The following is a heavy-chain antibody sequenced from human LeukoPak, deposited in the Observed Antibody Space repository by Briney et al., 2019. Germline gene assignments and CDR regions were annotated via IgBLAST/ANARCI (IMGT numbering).Heavy chain of an antibody. D-gene: IGHD6-6*01. J-gene: IGHJ4*02. Sequence: ASVKVSCKASGYTFTGYYMHWVRQAPGQGLEWMGWINPNSGGTNYAQKFQGRVTMTRDTSISTAYMELSRLRSDDTAVYYCARGESKQLVRWYGFDYRGQGTLVTVSS. V-gene: IGHV1-2*02. CDR2: INPNSGGT. CDR3: ARGESKQLVRWYGFDY. CDR1: GYTFTGYY.